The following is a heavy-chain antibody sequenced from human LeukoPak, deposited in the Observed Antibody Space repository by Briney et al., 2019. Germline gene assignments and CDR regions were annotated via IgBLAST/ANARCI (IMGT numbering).Heavy chain of an antibody. Sequence: PGGSQRLSCAASGFTFSSYWMSWVRQAPGKGLEWVANIKQDGSEKYYVDSVKGRFTISRDNAKNSLYLQMNSLRAEDTAVYYCARVQPLEWLTHSFDYWGQGTLVTVSS. CDR2: IKQDGSEK. CDR1: GFTFSSYW. CDR3: ARVQPLEWLTHSFDY. J-gene: IGHJ4*02. D-gene: IGHD3-3*01. V-gene: IGHV3-7*01.